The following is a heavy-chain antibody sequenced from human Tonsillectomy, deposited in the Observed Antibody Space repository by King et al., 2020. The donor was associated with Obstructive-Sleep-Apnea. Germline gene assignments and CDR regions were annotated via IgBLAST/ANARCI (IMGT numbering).Heavy chain of an antibody. CDR2: IYYRGSA. CDR3: ARDKSTTIYGLDV. Sequence: QLQESGPGLVKPSETLSLTCTVSGGSISSSNHYWGWIRQPPGKGLEWIGSIYYRGSAYYNPSLKSRVTVSVDTSKNQFSLKVRFVTAVDTAVYFCARDKSTTIYGLDVWGQGTTVTVSS. D-gene: IGHD5/OR15-5a*01. CDR1: GGSISSSNHY. J-gene: IGHJ6*02. V-gene: IGHV4-39*07.